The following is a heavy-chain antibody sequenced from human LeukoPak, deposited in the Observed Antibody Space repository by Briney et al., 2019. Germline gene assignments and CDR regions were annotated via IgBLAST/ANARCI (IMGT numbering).Heavy chain of an antibody. D-gene: IGHD3-16*01. V-gene: IGHV3-23*01. CDR2: ISGSGGST. J-gene: IGHJ4*02. Sequence: GGSLRLSCAASGFTFSSYAMSWVRQAPGKGLEWVSAISGSGGSTYYADSVKGRFTTSRDNSKNTLYLQMNSLRAEDTAVYYCAKDYYDYVWGSLRPIFDYWGQGTLVTVSS. CDR1: GFTFSSYA. CDR3: AKDYYDYVWGSLRPIFDY.